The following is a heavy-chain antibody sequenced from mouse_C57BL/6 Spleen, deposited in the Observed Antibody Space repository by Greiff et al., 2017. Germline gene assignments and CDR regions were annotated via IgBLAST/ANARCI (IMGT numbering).Heavy chain of an antibody. CDR2: INPNNGGT. CDR1: GYTFTDYY. J-gene: IGHJ3*01. D-gene: IGHD1-1*01. Sequence: VQLQQSGPELVKPGASVKISCKASGYTFTDYYMNWVKQSPGKSLEWIGDINPNNGGTSYNQKFKGKATLTVDKSSSTAYMELRSMTSEDAAVYDGARSGYYGSSFAYWGQGTLVTVSA. V-gene: IGHV1-26*01. CDR3: ARSGYYGSSFAY.